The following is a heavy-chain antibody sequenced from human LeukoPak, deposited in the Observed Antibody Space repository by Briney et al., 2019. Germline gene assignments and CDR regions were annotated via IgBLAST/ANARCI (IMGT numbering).Heavy chain of an antibody. CDR2: IDPHSGGT. Sequence: ASVKVSCTASGYTFTGYYIHWVRQAPGQGLEWMGWIDPHSGGTDYAQKFQGRVTMTRDTSISTAYLELSSLRSDDTAIIYCARDPAADAFDFWGQGTMVTVSS. V-gene: IGHV1-2*02. J-gene: IGHJ3*01. CDR1: GYTFTGYY. CDR3: ARDPAADAFDF.